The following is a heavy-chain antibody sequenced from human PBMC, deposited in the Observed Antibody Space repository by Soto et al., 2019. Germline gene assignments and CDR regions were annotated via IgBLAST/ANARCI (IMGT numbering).Heavy chain of an antibody. D-gene: IGHD5-12*01. CDR1: GGTFSSYA. CDR2: IIPNFGTA. J-gene: IGHJ6*03. Sequence: SVKVSCKASGGTFSSYAISWVRQAPGQGLEWMGGIIPNFGTANYAKKFQGRVTMTADDSTSTAYMELSSLRSEDTAVYYCARGNSGYDDADYYYYYCMDVWGKGTTVTVSS. V-gene: IGHV1-69*13. CDR3: ARGNSGYDDADYYYYYCMDV.